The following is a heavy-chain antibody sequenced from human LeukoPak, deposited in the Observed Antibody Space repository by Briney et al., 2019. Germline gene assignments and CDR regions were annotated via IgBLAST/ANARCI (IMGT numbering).Heavy chain of an antibody. J-gene: IGHJ6*02. CDR2: IGTAGDT. Sequence: GGSLRLSCAASGFTFSSYDMHWVRQATGKGLEWVSAIGTAGDTYYPGSVRGRFTISREDAKNSLYLQMNSLGAEDTAVYYCARDIGSATTFFHYYYYGMDVWGQGTTVTVSS. D-gene: IGHD2-15*01. CDR3: ARDIGSATTFFHYYYYGMDV. CDR1: GFTFSSYD. V-gene: IGHV3-13*01.